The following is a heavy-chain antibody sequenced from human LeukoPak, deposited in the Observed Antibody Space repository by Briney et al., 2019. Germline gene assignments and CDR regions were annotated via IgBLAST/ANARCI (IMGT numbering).Heavy chain of an antibody. CDR1: EFSVGSNY. D-gene: IGHD4-17*01. J-gene: IGHJ4*02. CDR2: ISSSSSYI. V-gene: IGHV3-21*04. CDR3: AKGGYGDYQDFDY. Sequence: PGGSLRLSCAASEFSVGSNYMTWVRQAPGKGLEWVSSISSSSSYIYYADSVKGRFTISRDNAKNSLYLQMNSLRTEDTAVYYCAKGGYGDYQDFDYWGQGTLVTVSS.